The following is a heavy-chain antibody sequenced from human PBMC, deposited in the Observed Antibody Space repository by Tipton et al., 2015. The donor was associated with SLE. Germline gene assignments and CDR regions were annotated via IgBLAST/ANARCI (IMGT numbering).Heavy chain of an antibody. CDR2: ICGSGGST. CDR1: GFTFSSYA. V-gene: IGHV3-23*01. J-gene: IGHJ1*01. Sequence: SLRLSCAASGFTFSSYAMSWVRQAPGKGLEWVSGICGSGGSTYYADSVKGRFTISRDNSKNTLYLQMNSLRAEDTAVYYCAKDGLAARPSMHWGQGTLVTVSS. D-gene: IGHD6-6*01. CDR3: AKDGLAARPSMH.